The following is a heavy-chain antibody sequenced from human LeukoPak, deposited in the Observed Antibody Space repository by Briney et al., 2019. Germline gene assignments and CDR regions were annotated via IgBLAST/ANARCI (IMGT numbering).Heavy chain of an antibody. Sequence: SETLSLTCAVYGGSFSGYYWAWIRQPPGKGLEWIGSIYHSGNTYQSPSLKSRVTISLDTSKNQFSLNLHSVTAADTAVYYCARSHSLYYGPYMDVWGKGTTIIVSS. CDR3: ARSHSLYYGPYMDV. J-gene: IGHJ6*03. CDR2: IYHSGNT. V-gene: IGHV4-34*01. D-gene: IGHD3-10*01. CDR1: GGSFSGYY.